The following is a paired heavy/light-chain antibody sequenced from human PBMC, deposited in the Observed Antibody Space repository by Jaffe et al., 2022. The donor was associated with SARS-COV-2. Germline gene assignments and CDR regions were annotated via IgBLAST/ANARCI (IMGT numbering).Light chain of an antibody. V-gene: IGLV1-40*01. J-gene: IGLJ1*01. Sequence: QSVLTQPPSVSGAPGQRVTISCTGSSSNIGAGYDVHWYQQLPGTAPKVLIYGNSNRPSGVPDRFSGSKSGTSASLAISGLQAEDEADYYCQSYDSSLSGSYVFGTGTKVTVL. CDR2: GNS. CDR3: QSYDSSLSGSYV. CDR1: SSNIGAGYD.
Heavy chain of an antibody. D-gene: IGHD3-10*01. V-gene: IGHV4-39*01. Sequence: QLQLQESGPGLVKPSEALSLTCTVSGGSISSGNFHWGWIRQPPGRGLEWIGSIYYSGRTFYNPSLKSRVTISVDTSKNQFSLKLSSVTAADTAVYYCARREDYYGLGSYLNWFDPWGQGTLVTVSS. J-gene: IGHJ5*02. CDR3: ARREDYYGLGSYLNWFDP. CDR1: GGSISSGNFH. CDR2: IYYSGRT.